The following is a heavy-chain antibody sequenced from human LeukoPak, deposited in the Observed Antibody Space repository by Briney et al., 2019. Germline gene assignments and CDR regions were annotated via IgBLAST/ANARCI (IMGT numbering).Heavy chain of an antibody. CDR1: GYTLTELS. D-gene: IGHD1-7*01. V-gene: IGHV1-24*01. Sequence: ASVKVSCKVSGYTLTELSMHWVRQAPGKGLEWMGGFDPEDGETIYAQKFQGRVTMTEDTSTDTAYMELSSLRSEDTAVYYCATVGDNWNYLAFDIWGQRTMVTVSS. J-gene: IGHJ3*02. CDR3: ATVGDNWNYLAFDI. CDR2: FDPEDGET.